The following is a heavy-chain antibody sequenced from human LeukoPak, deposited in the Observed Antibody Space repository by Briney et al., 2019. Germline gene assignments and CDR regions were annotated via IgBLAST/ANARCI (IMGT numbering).Heavy chain of an antibody. CDR2: IYPGDSDT. CDR3: ARGVGTTYLDY. D-gene: IGHD1-26*01. V-gene: IGHV5-51*01. Sequence: GESLQISCKGSEYTFTNYWIAWVRQMPGKGLEWMGIIYPGDSDTRYSPSFQGQVTISADKSISTAYLQWNNLKASDTAMYYCARGVGTTYLDYWGLGTLVTVSS. J-gene: IGHJ4*02. CDR1: EYTFTNYW.